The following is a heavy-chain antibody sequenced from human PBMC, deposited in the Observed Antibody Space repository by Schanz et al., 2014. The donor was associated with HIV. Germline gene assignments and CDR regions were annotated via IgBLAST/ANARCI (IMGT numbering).Heavy chain of an antibody. CDR3: VGHGSSSS. D-gene: IGHD6-6*01. Sequence: EVQLVESGGGLVQPGGSLRLSCAASGFTFSSYAMSWVRQAPGKGLEWVSALSGSGGNTYYADSVKGRFTISRDNSKSTLYLQMNRLRAEDTAVYYCVGHGSSSSWGLGTLVTVSS. CDR1: GFTFSSYA. CDR2: LSGSGGNT. V-gene: IGHV3-23*04. J-gene: IGHJ5*02.